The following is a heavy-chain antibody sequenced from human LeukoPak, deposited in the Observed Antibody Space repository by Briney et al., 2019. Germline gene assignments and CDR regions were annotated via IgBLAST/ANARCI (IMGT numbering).Heavy chain of an antibody. J-gene: IGHJ3*02. CDR1: GSSFTTYW. CDR3: ARLGGYDILTGDAFNI. CDR2: IYPGDSDT. D-gene: IGHD3-9*01. Sequence: GESLQISCQGSGSSFTTYWIGWGRQLPGKGLEWMGVIYPGDSDTRYSPSFQGQVTISADKSISTAYLQWSSLKASDTAMYYCARLGGYDILTGDAFNIWGQGTMVTVSS. V-gene: IGHV5-51*01.